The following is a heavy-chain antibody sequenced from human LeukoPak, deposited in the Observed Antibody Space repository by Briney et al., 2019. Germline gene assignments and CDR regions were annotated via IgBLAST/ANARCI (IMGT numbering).Heavy chain of an antibody. CDR1: GFTFSFYE. CDR2: ISSSGSTI. V-gene: IGHV3-48*03. Sequence: GGSLRLSCAASGFTFSFYEMNWVRQAPGKGLEWVSYISSSGSTIYYADSVEGRFTISRDNAKNSLYLQMNSLRAEDTAVYYCARGGLSGWYYFDYWGQGNLVTVSS. D-gene: IGHD6-19*01. CDR3: ARGGLSGWYYFDY. J-gene: IGHJ4*02.